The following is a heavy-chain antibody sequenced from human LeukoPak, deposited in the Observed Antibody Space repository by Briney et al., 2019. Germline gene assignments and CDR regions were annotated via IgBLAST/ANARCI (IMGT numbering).Heavy chain of an antibody. D-gene: IGHD3-22*01. V-gene: IGHV1-2*02. J-gene: IGHJ4*02. CDR3: ARALSSSGYDGFDY. CDR2: INPNSGDT. CDR1: GYIFTGYY. Sequence: GASVKVSCKASGYIFTGYYMHWVRQAPGQGLEWMGWINPNSGDTNYAQKFQGRVTMTRDTSISTAYMELSRLRSDDTAVYYCARALSSSGYDGFDYWGQGTLVTVSS.